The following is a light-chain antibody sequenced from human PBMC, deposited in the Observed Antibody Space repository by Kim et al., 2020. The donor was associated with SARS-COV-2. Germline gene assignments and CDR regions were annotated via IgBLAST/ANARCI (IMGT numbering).Light chain of an antibody. J-gene: IGKJ5*01. CDR2: GAS. CDR1: QSVSSN. V-gene: IGKV3-15*01. CDR3: QQFYNWPPIT. Sequence: EIVMTQSPATLSVSPGERATLSCRASQSVSSNLAWYQQKPGQAPRLLLYGASTRATGVPARFSGSGSGTEFTLTISSLQSEDSAVYYCQQFYNWPPITFGQGRRVEIK.